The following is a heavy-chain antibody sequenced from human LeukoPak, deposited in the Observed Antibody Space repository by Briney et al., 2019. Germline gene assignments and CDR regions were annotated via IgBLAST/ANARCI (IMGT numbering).Heavy chain of an antibody. CDR2: IFYSGNI. D-gene: IGHD3-16*01. CDR1: GDSIRSSY. V-gene: IGHV4-59*01. Sequence: SETLSLTCTVSGDSIRSSYWSWIRQPPGKGLEWIGYIFYSGNINYNPSLKSRLTISIDTSMNHFSLQLSSVTAADTAFYYCAKSPGGRHHNWGQGTLVTVSS. CDR3: AKSPGGRHHN. J-gene: IGHJ4*02.